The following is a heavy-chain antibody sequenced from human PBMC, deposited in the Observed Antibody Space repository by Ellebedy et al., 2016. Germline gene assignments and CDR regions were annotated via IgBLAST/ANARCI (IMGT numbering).Heavy chain of an antibody. CDR1: GFTFSTYS. D-gene: IGHD2/OR15-2a*01. CDR2: ISSGSDYI. CDR3: ARDYFCNANSCNHDAFDV. V-gene: IGHV3-21*01. Sequence: GGSLRLSCVASGFTFSTYSMNWVRQAPGRGLEWLSSISSGSDYIYYADSVKGRFTVSRDNAKNSLYLQMDSLRAEDTAVFYCARDYFCNANSCNHDAFDVWGRGTMVTVSS. J-gene: IGHJ3*01.